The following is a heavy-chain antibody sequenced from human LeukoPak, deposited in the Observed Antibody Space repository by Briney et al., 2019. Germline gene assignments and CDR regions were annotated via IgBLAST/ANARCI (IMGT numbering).Heavy chain of an antibody. V-gene: IGHV1-69*06. CDR1: GGTFNSYA. CDR3: ASQPAAVNNWFDP. D-gene: IGHD2-2*01. CDR2: IIPIFGTA. J-gene: IGHJ5*02. Sequence: GASVKVSCKASGGTFNSYAISWVRQAPGQGLEWMGGIIPIFGTANYAQKFQGRVTITADKSTSTAYMELSSLRSEDTAVYYCASQPAAVNNWFDPWGQGTLVTVSS.